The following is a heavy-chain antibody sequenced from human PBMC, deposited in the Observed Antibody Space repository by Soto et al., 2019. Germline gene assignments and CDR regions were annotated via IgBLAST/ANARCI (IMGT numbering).Heavy chain of an antibody. CDR1: GGSISSSY. Sequence: SETLSLTCTVSGGSISSSYCTWFRQPPGKGLEWIGYIYYSGSTNYNPSLKSRVTISVDTSKNQFTLKLSSVAAADTAVYYCARGFSGWFDNWGQGTLVTV. D-gene: IGHD6-19*01. J-gene: IGHJ4*02. CDR2: IYYSGST. CDR3: ARGFSGWFDN. V-gene: IGHV4-59*01.